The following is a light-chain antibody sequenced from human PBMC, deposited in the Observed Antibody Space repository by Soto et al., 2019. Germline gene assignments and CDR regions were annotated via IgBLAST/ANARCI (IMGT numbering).Light chain of an antibody. J-gene: IGLJ2*01. CDR3: SSYAASDNFVV. CDR2: EVS. V-gene: IGLV2-14*01. CDR1: NSDVGIYDF. Sequence: QSALTQPASVSGTPGQSITISCTGSNSDVGIYDFVSWYQHHPGRAPKLIVSEVSHRPSGVSNRFSGSKSGNTASLTISGLQSEDEADYYCSSYAASDNFVVFGGGTKLTVL.